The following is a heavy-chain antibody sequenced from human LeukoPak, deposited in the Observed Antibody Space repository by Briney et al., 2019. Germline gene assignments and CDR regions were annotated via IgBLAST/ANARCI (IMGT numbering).Heavy chain of an antibody. CDR2: ISSSGSTI. CDR3: AIAMVRGVIFW. Sequence: PGGSLRLPCAASGFTFSDYYMSWIRQAPGKGLEWVSYISSSGSTIYYADSVKGRFTISRDNAKNSLYLQMNSLRAEDTAVYYCAIAMVRGVIFWWGQGTLVTVSS. J-gene: IGHJ4*02. V-gene: IGHV3-11*04. CDR1: GFTFSDYY. D-gene: IGHD3-10*01.